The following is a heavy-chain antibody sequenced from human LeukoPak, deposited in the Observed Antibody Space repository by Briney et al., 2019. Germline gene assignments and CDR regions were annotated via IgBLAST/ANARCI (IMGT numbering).Heavy chain of an antibody. V-gene: IGHV4-59*08. CDR1: GGSISSYY. CDR2: IYYSGST. D-gene: IGHD2-15*01. J-gene: IGHJ4*02. CDR3: ARSYCSGGSCWVYFDY. Sequence: PSETLSLTCTVSGGSISSYYWSWIRQPPGKGLEWIGNIYYSGSTNYNPSLKSRVTISVDTSKNQFSLKLSSVTAADTAIYYCARSYCSGGSCWVYFDYWAREPWSPSPQ.